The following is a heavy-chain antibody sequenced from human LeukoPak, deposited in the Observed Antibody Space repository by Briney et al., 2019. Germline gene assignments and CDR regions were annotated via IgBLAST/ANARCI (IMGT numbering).Heavy chain of an antibody. J-gene: IGHJ4*02. CDR1: GGSFSGYY. Sequence: PSETLSLTCAVYGGSFSGYYWSWNRQPPGKGLEWIGEINHSGSTNYNPSLKSRVTISVDTSKNQFSLKLSSVTAADTAVYYGARGLKAMVRGVTGYWGQGTLVTVSS. CDR3: ARGLKAMVRGVTGY. D-gene: IGHD3-10*01. V-gene: IGHV4-34*01. CDR2: INHSGST.